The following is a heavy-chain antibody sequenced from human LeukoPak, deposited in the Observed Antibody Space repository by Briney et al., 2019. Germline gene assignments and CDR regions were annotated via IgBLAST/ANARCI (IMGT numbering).Heavy chain of an antibody. Sequence: SSETLSLTCAVSGGSISSSNWWSWVRQPPGKGLEWIGEIYHSGSTNYNPSLKSRVTISVDKSKNQFSLKLSSVTAADTAVYYCARGAINSVQRYFDLWGRGTLVTVSS. CDR3: ARGAINSVQRYFDL. CDR2: IYHSGST. J-gene: IGHJ2*01. D-gene: IGHD2/OR15-2a*01. V-gene: IGHV4-4*02. CDR1: GGSISSSNW.